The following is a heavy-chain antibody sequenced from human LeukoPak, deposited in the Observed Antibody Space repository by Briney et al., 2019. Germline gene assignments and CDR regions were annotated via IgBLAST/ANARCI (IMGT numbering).Heavy chain of an antibody. V-gene: IGHV4-59*01. CDR1: GGSISSYY. D-gene: IGHD3-22*01. Sequence: SETLSLTCTVSGGSISSYYWGWIRQPPGKGLEWIGYIYYSGSTNYNPSLKSRVTISVDTSKSQFSLKLSSVTAADTAVYYCARTFYYDSSNWFDPWGQGTLVTVSS. CDR2: IYYSGST. CDR3: ARTFYYDSSNWFDP. J-gene: IGHJ5*02.